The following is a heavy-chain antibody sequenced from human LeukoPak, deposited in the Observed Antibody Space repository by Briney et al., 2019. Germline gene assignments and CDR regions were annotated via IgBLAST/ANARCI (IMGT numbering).Heavy chain of an antibody. V-gene: IGHV3-23*01. Sequence: GGSLRLSCAVSGFTFSSYAMNWVRQAPGKGLEWVSSISGSGGSTYYADSVKGRFTISRDNSKNTLYLQMNSLRAEDTAVYYCAQTGYSSGWYPYYFDYWGQGTLVTVSS. CDR3: AQTGYSSGWYPYYFDY. D-gene: IGHD6-19*01. J-gene: IGHJ4*02. CDR1: GFTFSSYA. CDR2: ISGSGGST.